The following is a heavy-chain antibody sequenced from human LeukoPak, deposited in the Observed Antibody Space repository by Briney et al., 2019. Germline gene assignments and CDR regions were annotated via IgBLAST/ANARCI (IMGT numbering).Heavy chain of an antibody. V-gene: IGHV3-23*01. CDR3: AKEGLRMIVVVINTASFDY. Sequence: SGGSLRLSCAASGFTFSDYAMSWVRQAPGKGLEWVSAISGSGGSTYYTDSVKGRFTISRDNSKNTLYLQMSSLRAEDTAVYYCAKEGLRMIVVVINTASFDYWGQGTLVTVSS. CDR1: GFTFSDYA. D-gene: IGHD3-22*01. J-gene: IGHJ4*02. CDR2: ISGSGGST.